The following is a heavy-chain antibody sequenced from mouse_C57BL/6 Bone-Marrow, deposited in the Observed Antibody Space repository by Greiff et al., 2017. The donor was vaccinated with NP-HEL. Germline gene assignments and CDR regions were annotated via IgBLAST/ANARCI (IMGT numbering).Heavy chain of an antibody. CDR2: ISYDGSN. Sequence: EVKLQESGPGLVKPSQSLSLTCSVTGYSITSGYYWNWIRQFPGNKLEWMGYISYDGSNNYNPSLKNRISITRDTSKNQFFLKLNSVTTEDTATYYCARALYGGFPFAYWGQGTLVTVSA. CDR1: GYSITSGYY. J-gene: IGHJ3*01. V-gene: IGHV3-6*01. D-gene: IGHD1-1*01. CDR3: ARALYGGFPFAY.